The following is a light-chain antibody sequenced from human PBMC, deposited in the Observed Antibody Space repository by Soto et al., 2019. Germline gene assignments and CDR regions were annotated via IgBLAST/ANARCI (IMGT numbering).Light chain of an antibody. CDR1: QSVSSTY. J-gene: IGKJ2*01. CDR2: SAS. Sequence: EIVLTQSPGTLSLSPGEGATLSCRASQSVSSTYLAWYQQKPGQAARLLIYSASRRASDIPDRFSGSGSGTDFTLTINRLQPEDFAEYYCQQYSGPGMYTFGQGTKLEIK. V-gene: IGKV3-20*01. CDR3: QQYSGPGMYT.